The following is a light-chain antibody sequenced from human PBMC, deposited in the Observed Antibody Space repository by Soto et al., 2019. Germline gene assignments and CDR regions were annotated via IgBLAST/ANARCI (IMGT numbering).Light chain of an antibody. CDR1: QSVSSN. V-gene: IGKV3-20*01. J-gene: IGKJ1*01. CDR2: GAS. Sequence: EMVMTQSTDTLSVSPGERSTLSCMASQSVSSNLAWYQQKPDQAPRLLIYGASGRATGTPDRFSGSGSGTDFSLTISRLEPEDFAVYYCQQDGNSPWTFCQVTKV. CDR3: QQDGNSPWT.